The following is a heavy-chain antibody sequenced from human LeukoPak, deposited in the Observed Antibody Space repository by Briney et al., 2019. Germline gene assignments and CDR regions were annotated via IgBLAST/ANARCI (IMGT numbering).Heavy chain of an antibody. CDR3: ARGQGRVVATIKQGDYYYMDV. D-gene: IGHD5-12*01. CDR1: GYTFTGYY. Sequence: ASVKVSCKASGYTFTGYYMHWVRQAPGQGLEWMGWINPNSGGTNYAQKFQGRVTMTRDTSISTAYMELSRLRSDDTAVYYCARGQGRVVATIKQGDYYYMDVWGKGTTVTVSS. J-gene: IGHJ6*03. V-gene: IGHV1-2*02. CDR2: INPNSGGT.